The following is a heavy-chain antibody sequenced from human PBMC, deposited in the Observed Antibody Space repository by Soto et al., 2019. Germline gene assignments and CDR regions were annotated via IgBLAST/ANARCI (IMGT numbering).Heavy chain of an antibody. J-gene: IGHJ6*02. CDR2: IIPIVGTG. CDR1: GGTFSNYA. CDR3: ARVVILVPTASTHYYYHMDV. Sequence: QVQLVQSGSEVRKPGSSVTVSCKASGGTFSNYAISWVRQAPGQGLEWMGGIIPIVGTGSYAQKFQGRVTITADEPTTTAYMELSSLRFEDTAVYYCARVVILVPTASTHYYYHMDVWGPGTTVTVSS. V-gene: IGHV1-69*01. D-gene: IGHD2-2*01.